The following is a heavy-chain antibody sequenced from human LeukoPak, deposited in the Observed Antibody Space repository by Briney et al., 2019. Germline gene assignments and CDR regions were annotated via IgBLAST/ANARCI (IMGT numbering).Heavy chain of an antibody. CDR2: IKHDGSVR. CDR1: GFTFSTYW. J-gene: IGHJ4*02. Sequence: GGSLRLSCAASGFTFSTYWMTWVPQAPGKGLEWVANIKHDGSVRYFMDSVKGRFTISRDNAKNSLSLQMSSLRAEDTALYYCARESDSSGYFDFWGQGTLVTVSS. V-gene: IGHV3-7*01. D-gene: IGHD3-22*01. CDR3: ARESDSSGYFDF.